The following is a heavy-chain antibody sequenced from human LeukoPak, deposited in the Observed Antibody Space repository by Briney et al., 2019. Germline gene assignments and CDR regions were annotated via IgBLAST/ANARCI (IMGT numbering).Heavy chain of an antibody. CDR2: ISSSSSYI. CDR1: GFTFSSYS. D-gene: IGHD4-17*01. CDR3: ARGGPNGDYVFYYYYYMDV. J-gene: IGHJ6*03. Sequence: GGSLRLSCAASGFTFSSYSMNWVRQAPGKGLEWVSSISSSSSYIYYADSVKGRFTISRDNAKNSLYLQMNSLRAEDTAVYYCARGGPNGDYVFYYYYYMDVWGKGTTVTVSS. V-gene: IGHV3-21*01.